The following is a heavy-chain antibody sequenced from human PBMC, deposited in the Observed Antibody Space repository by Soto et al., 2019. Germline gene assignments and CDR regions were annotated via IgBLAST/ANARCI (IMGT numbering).Heavy chain of an antibody. Sequence: GSLRLSCAASGFTFRNYNMNWVRQAPGKGLEWVSHISIGDSTYYADSVKGRFTISRDNSKNTLYLQMNSLRAEDTAVYFCARGDYYDTSGPFSDAFDIWGQGTMVTVSS. CDR1: GFTFRNYN. CDR2: ISIGDST. J-gene: IGHJ3*02. V-gene: IGHV3-66*01. D-gene: IGHD3-22*01. CDR3: ARGDYYDTSGPFSDAFDI.